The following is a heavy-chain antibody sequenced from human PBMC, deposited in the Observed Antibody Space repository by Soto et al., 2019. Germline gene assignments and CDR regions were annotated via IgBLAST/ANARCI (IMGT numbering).Heavy chain of an antibody. CDR2: ISYDGSNK. V-gene: IGHV3-30-3*01. J-gene: IGHJ6*02. D-gene: IGHD2-2*01. CDR3: ARDLLDCSSTSCYTTLYYYYGMDV. CDR1: GFTFSSYA. Sequence: QVQLVESGGGVVQPGRSLRLSCAASGFTFSSYAMHWVRQAPGKGLEWVAVISYDGSNKYYADSVKGRFTISRDNSKNTLYLQMNSLRAEDTAVYYCARDLLDCSSTSCYTTLYYYYGMDVWGQGTTVTVSS.